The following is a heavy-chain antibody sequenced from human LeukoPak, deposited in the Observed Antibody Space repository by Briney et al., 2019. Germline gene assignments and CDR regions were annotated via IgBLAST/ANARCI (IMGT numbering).Heavy chain of an antibody. CDR1: GGSISSYY. Sequence: SETLSLTCTVSGGSISSYYWGWIRQPPGKGLEWIGSIYYSGSTYYNPSLKSRVTISVDTSKNQFSLKLSSVTAADTAVYYCARTSYHYNSGDYGWYFDYWGQGTLVTVSA. CDR2: IYYSGST. D-gene: IGHD3-10*01. V-gene: IGHV4-39*01. CDR3: ARTSYHYNSGDYGWYFDY. J-gene: IGHJ4*02.